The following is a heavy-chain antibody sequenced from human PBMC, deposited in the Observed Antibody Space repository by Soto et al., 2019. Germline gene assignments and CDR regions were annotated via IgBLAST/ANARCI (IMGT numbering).Heavy chain of an antibody. CDR3: ARPEGRWLWSVDI. D-gene: IGHD6-19*01. CDR1: GGSITNGDYH. CDR2: IAHNGDA. J-gene: IGHJ3*02. V-gene: IGHV4-39*01. Sequence: QLQLQESGPGLVKPSESLSLTCAVSGGSITNGDYHWAWIRQPPGKGLEWIATIAHNGDAHYSPLFRSCVIISVDTSKNQFSLKLTSLTATDTAVYYCARPEGRWLWSVDIWGQGTMVAVSS.